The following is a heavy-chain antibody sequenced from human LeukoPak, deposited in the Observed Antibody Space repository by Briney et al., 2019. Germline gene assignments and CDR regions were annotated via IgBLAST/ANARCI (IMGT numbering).Heavy chain of an antibody. J-gene: IGHJ4*02. CDR1: GFTFSSYA. Sequence: GGSLRLSCAASGFTFSSYAMSWVRQAPGEGLEWVANIKPDGSEKYYVDSVKGRFTISRDNAKNSLYLQMNSLRAEDTAVYYCARSTAGFDHWGQGTLVTVSS. CDR2: IKPDGSEK. V-gene: IGHV3-7*01. CDR3: ARSTAGFDH. D-gene: IGHD1-1*01.